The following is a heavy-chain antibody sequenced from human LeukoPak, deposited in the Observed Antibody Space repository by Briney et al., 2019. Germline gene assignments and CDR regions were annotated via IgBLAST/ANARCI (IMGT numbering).Heavy chain of an antibody. CDR3: ARDVGGSGNRFDP. J-gene: IGHJ5*02. Sequence: PSETLSLTCTVSGGSISSGGYYWSWIRQHPGKGLEWIGYIYYSGSTYYNPSLKGRVTISVDTSKNQFSLKLSSVTAADTAVYYCARDVGGSGNRFDPWGQGTLVTVSS. CDR1: GGSISSGGYY. V-gene: IGHV4-31*03. CDR2: IYYSGST. D-gene: IGHD3-10*01.